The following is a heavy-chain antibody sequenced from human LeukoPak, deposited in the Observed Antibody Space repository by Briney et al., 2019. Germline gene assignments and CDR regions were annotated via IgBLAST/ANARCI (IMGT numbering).Heavy chain of an antibody. Sequence: SQTLSLTCTVSGGSISSSSYYWGWIRQPPGKGLEWIGSIYYSGSTYYNPSLKSRVTISVDTSKNQFSLKLSSVTAADTAVYYCARHPRRSILWFGELLHDYWGQGTLVTVSS. CDR3: ARHPRRSILWFGELLHDY. D-gene: IGHD3-10*01. CDR2: IYYSGST. V-gene: IGHV4-39*01. CDR1: GGSISSSSYY. J-gene: IGHJ4*02.